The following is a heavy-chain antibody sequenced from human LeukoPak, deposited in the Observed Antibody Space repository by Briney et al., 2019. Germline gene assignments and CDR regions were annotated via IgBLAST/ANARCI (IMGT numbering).Heavy chain of an antibody. D-gene: IGHD4-17*01. CDR1: GFTLSSYA. J-gene: IGHJ4*02. V-gene: IGHV3-23*01. Sequence: GGSLRLSCAASGFTLSSYAMSWVRQAPGKGLEWVSAISDSGITYHADSGKGRFTISRDNSKHTLYLQMNSLRAEDTAVYYCAKEVTLGATVFDYWGQGTLVTVSS. CDR2: ISDSGIT. CDR3: AKEVTLGATVFDY.